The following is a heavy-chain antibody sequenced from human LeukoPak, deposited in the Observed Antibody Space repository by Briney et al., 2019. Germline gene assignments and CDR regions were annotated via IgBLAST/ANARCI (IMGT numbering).Heavy chain of an antibody. CDR1: GYTFTGYY. CDR3: ARDERYDSSGYPFDY. D-gene: IGHD3-22*01. V-gene: IGHV1-2*02. CDR2: INPNSGGT. Sequence: ASVKVSCKASGYTFTGYYMHWVRQAPGQGLEWMGWINPNSGGTNYAQKFQGRVTMTRDTSINTAYMELSRLRSADTAVYYCARDERYDSSGYPFDYWGQGTLVTVSS. J-gene: IGHJ4*02.